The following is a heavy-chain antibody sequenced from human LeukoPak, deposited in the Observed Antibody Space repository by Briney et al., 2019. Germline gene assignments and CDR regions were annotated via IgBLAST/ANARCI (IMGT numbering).Heavy chain of an antibody. CDR2: FDPEDGET. J-gene: IGHJ4*02. V-gene: IGHV1-24*01. CDR3: ARDGKSGNDCGGDCYRFDY. D-gene: IGHD2-21*02. Sequence: GASVKVSCKVSGYTLTELSMHWVRQAPGKGLEWMGGFDPEDGETIYAQKFQGRVTMTEDTSTDTAYMELSSLRSEDTAVYYCARDGKSGNDCGGDCYRFDYWGQGTLVTVSS. CDR1: GYTLTELS.